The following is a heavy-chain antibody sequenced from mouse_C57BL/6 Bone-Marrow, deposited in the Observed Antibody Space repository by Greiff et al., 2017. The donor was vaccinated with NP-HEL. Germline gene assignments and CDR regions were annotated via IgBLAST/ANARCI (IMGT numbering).Heavy chain of an antibody. D-gene: IGHD4-1*01. Sequence: QVQLQQSGAELVKPGASVKMSCKASGYTFTTYPIEWMKQNHGKSLEWIGNFHPYNDDTKYNEKFKGKATLTLEKSSSTVYLELSRLTSDDSAVYYCARNGLGKDYYAMDYWGQGTSVTVSS. V-gene: IGHV1-47*01. J-gene: IGHJ4*01. CDR3: ARNGLGKDYYAMDY. CDR2: FHPYNDDT. CDR1: GYTFTTYP.